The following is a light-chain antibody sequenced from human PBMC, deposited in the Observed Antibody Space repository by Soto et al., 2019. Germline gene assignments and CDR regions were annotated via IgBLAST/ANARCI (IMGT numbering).Light chain of an antibody. Sequence: ESVLTQSPGTLSLSPGERATLSCRASQSVSNNYLAWYQQKPGQAPRLLIYGASNRATGIPDRFSGRGSGTDFTLTVSRLEPEDFAVYYCQQYGSSPRTFGQRTRLAI. CDR1: QSVSNNY. J-gene: IGKJ5*01. CDR2: GAS. V-gene: IGKV3-20*01. CDR3: QQYGSSPRT.